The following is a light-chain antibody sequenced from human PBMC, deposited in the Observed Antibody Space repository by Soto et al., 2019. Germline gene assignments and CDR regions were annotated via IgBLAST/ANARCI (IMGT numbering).Light chain of an antibody. Sequence: DIVMTQSPDSLAVSLGERATINCKSSQSLLSTSNNKNYLSWYQQKPGQPPKLLIYWASAREYGVPDRFSGSGSGAAFTLSISSLQAEDVAVSYCHQYYNAPLTFGGGTKVEI. CDR1: QSLLSTSNNKNY. CDR2: WAS. CDR3: HQYYNAPLT. V-gene: IGKV4-1*01. J-gene: IGKJ4*01.